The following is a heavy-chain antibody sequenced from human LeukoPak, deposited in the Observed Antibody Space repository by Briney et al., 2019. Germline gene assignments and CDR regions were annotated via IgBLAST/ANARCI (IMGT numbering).Heavy chain of an antibody. CDR3: ARGRRYYDSSGPTGVYYFDY. D-gene: IGHD3-22*01. CDR1: GFTFSSYS. V-gene: IGHV3-48*02. CDR2: ISSSSSTI. J-gene: IGHJ4*02. Sequence: GGSLRLSCAASGFTFSSYSMNWVRQAPGKGLEWVSYISSSSSTIYYADSVKGRFTISRDNAKNSLYLQMNSLRDEDRAVYYCARGRRYYDSSGPTGVYYFDYWGQGTLVTVSS.